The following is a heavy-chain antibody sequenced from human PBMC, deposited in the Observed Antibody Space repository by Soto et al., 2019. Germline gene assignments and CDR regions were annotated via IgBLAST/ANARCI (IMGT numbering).Heavy chain of an antibody. Sequence: SETLSLTCTVSGGSISNYYWSWIRQPPGKGLEWIGEINHSGSTNYNPSLKSRVTISVDTSKNQFSLKLSSVTAADTAVYYCARVAARRFDYWGQGTLVTVSS. CDR3: ARVAARRFDY. D-gene: IGHD6-6*01. CDR2: INHSGST. V-gene: IGHV4-34*01. CDR1: GGSISNYY. J-gene: IGHJ4*02.